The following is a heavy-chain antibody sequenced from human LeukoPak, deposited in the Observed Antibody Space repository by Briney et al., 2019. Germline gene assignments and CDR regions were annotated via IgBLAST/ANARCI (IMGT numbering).Heavy chain of an antibody. D-gene: IGHD3-10*01. CDR3: ARDQGRRDFDY. CDR2: IIPIFGTA. V-gene: IGHV1-69*05. CDR1: GGTFSSYA. Sequence: GASVKVSCKASGGTFSSYAISWVRQAPGQGLEWMGRIIPIFGTANYAQKFQGRVTITTDESTSTAYMELRSLRSDDTAVYYCARDQGRRDFDYWGQGTLVTVSS. J-gene: IGHJ4*02.